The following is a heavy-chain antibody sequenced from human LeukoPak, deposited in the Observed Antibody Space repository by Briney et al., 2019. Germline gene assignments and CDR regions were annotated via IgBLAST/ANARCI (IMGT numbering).Heavy chain of an antibody. CDR2: IGGSGGST. CDR3: AKKKRELRGFDY. CDR1: GFTFSSYA. Sequence: PGGSLRLSCAASGFTFSSYATSWVRQAPGKGLEWVSVIGGSGGSTYYADSVKGRFTISRDNSKNTLYLQMSSLRAEDTAVYYCAKKKRELRGFDYWGQGTLVTVSS. J-gene: IGHJ4*02. V-gene: IGHV3-23*01. D-gene: IGHD1-7*01.